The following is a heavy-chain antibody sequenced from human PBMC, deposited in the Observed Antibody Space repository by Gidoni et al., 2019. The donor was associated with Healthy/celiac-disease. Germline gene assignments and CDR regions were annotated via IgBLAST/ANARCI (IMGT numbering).Heavy chain of an antibody. CDR1: GGSISSYY. D-gene: IGHD5-18*01. J-gene: IGHJ6*02. CDR3: ARGYSYGLGVGMDV. Sequence: QVQLQESGPGLVKPSETLSLSCTVSGGSISSYYWSWIRQPPGKGLEWIGYIYYSGRTNYNPSLKSRVTISVDTSKNQFSLKLSSVTAADTAVYYCARGYSYGLGVGMDVWGQGTTVTVSS. V-gene: IGHV4-59*01. CDR2: IYYSGRT.